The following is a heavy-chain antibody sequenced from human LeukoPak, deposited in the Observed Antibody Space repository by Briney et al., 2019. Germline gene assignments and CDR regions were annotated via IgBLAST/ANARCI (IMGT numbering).Heavy chain of an antibody. CDR2: ISHIGST. V-gene: IGHV4-59*11. Sequence: SETLSLTCSVSGDSITGHYLTWIRQPPGNELEWIGYISHIGSTNYNPSLKSRVTISVDTSKNQFSLKLTSVTAADTALYYCARDRISINALDMRGQGTMVTVSS. D-gene: IGHD1-14*01. J-gene: IGHJ3*02. CDR1: GDSITGHY. CDR3: ARDRISINALDM.